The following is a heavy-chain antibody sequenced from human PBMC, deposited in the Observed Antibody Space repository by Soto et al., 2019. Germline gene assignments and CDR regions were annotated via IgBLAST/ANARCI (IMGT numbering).Heavy chain of an antibody. CDR1: GFTFSSYA. Sequence: EVQLLESGGGLVQPGGSLRLSCAASGFTFSSYAMSWVRQAPGKGLEWVSAISGSGGSTYYADSVKGRITISRDNSKNTLYLQMNSLRAEDTAVYYCAKRGTLEYSSSGVDYWGQGPLVTVSS. V-gene: IGHV3-23*01. CDR3: AKRGTLEYSSSGVDY. D-gene: IGHD6-6*01. CDR2: ISGSGGST. J-gene: IGHJ4*02.